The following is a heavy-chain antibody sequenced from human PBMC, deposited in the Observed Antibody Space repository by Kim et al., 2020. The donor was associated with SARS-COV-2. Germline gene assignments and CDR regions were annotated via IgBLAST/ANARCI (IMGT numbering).Heavy chain of an antibody. D-gene: IGHD3-3*01. J-gene: IGHJ4*02. Sequence: GGSLRLSCAASGFTFSSYAMNWVRQAPGKGLEWVSYISSSSGLIYYADSVKGRFTISRDNAENSLYLQMNSLRDEDTAVYFCARDWNYWGQGTLVTVSS. CDR2: ISSSSGLI. CDR1: GFTFSSYA. CDR3: ARDWNY. V-gene: IGHV3-48*02.